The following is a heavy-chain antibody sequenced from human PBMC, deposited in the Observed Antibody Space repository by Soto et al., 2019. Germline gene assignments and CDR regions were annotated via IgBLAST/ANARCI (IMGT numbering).Heavy chain of an antibody. CDR2: IYYSGST. D-gene: IGHD3-16*01. CDR3: ARDSSRWGGIAY. Sequence: SETLSLTCTVSGGSISSGGYYWSWIRQHPGKGLEWIGYIYYSGSTYYNPSLKSRVTISVDTSKNQFSLKLSSVTAADTAVYYCARDSSRWGGIAYWGQGTLVTVSS. CDR1: GGSISSGGYY. V-gene: IGHV4-31*03. J-gene: IGHJ4*02.